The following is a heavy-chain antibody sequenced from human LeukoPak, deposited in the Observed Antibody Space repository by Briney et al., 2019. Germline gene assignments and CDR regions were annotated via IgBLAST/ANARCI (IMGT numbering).Heavy chain of an antibody. J-gene: IGHJ4*02. Sequence: ASVKVSCKSSVYTFTSYYMHWVRQAPGQGLEWMGIINPSGGSTSYAQKFQGRVTMTRDTSTSTVYMELSSLRSEDTAVYYCARDLIMITFGGRLDYWGQGTLVSVSS. V-gene: IGHV1-46*03. CDR1: VYTFTSYY. CDR3: ARDLIMITFGGRLDY. CDR2: INPSGGST. D-gene: IGHD3-16*01.